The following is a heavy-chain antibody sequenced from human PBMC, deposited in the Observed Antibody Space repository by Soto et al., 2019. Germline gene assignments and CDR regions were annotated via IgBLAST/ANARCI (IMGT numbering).Heavy chain of an antibody. V-gene: IGHV3-23*01. J-gene: IGHJ4*02. Sequence: GGSLRLSCAASGFTFSSYAMSWVRQAPGKGLEWVSAISGSGGSTYYADSVKGRFTISRDNSKNTLYLQMNSLRAEDTAVYYCAKIPTMVRVVGPFFDYWGQGTLVTVSS. CDR2: ISGSGGST. CDR3: AKIPTMVRVVGPFFDY. CDR1: GFTFSSYA. D-gene: IGHD3-10*01.